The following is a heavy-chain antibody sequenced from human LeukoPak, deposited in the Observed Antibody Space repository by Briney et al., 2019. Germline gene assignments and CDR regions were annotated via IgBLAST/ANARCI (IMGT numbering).Heavy chain of an antibody. CDR1: GGSISSSSYY. CDR3: ARVDGSCSGGSCPSGNWFDP. CDR2: FHTRGST. D-gene: IGHD2-15*01. J-gene: IGHJ5*02. V-gene: IGHV4-39*07. Sequence: SETLSLTCTVSGGSISSSSYYWGWIRQPPGNGLEWIGRFHTRGSTNYNPSLKSRVIISVDTSKNQFSLKLNSVTAADTAVYYCARVDGSCSGGSCPSGNWFDPWGQGTLVTVSS.